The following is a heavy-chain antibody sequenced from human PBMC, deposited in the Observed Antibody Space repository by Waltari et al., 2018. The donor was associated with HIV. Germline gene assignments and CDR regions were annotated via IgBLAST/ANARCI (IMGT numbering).Heavy chain of an antibody. CDR1: GFTFSSYG. CDR2: RWYDGNNK. D-gene: IGHD6-13*01. Sequence: QVQLVESGGGVVQPGRSLRLSCAASGFTFSSYGMHWVRQAPGKGLEWVAIRWYDGNNKFYADSVKGRFIISRDNSKNTLYLQMNSLRADDTAVYYCARDIQTAAGTLDYWGQGTLVTVSS. V-gene: IGHV3-33*01. J-gene: IGHJ4*02. CDR3: ARDIQTAAGTLDY.